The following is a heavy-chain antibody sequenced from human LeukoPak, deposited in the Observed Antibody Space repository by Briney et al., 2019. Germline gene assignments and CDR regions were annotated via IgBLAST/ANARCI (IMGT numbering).Heavy chain of an antibody. CDR1: GFTFSSFG. J-gene: IGHJ4*02. CDR2: ISGSGDST. D-gene: IGHD3-22*01. Sequence: GGTLRLSCAASGFTFSSFGMSWVRQAPGKGLEWVSGISGSGDSTYYADSVKGRFTISRDNSKKTLYLQMNSLRAEDTAVYYCARVTGYMIEDYFDSWGQGTLVTVSS. CDR3: ARVTGYMIEDYFDS. V-gene: IGHV3-23*01.